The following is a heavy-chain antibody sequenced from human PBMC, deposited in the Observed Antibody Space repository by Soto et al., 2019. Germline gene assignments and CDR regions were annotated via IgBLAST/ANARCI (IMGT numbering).Heavy chain of an antibody. CDR2: IYYSGST. Sequence: PSETLSLTCTVSCGSISSYYWSWIRQPPGKGLEWIGYIYYSGSTNYNPSLKSRVTISVDTSKNQFSLKLSPVTAADTAVYYCARAVLRGGVDCTNGVCYDSSYYYGMDVWGQGTTVTVSS. J-gene: IGHJ6*02. V-gene: IGHV4-59*01. CDR1: CGSISSYY. D-gene: IGHD2-8*01. CDR3: ARAVLRGGVDCTNGVCYDSSYYYGMDV.